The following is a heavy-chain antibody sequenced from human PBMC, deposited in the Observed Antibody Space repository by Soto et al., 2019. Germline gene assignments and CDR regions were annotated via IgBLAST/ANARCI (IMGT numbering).Heavy chain of an antibody. CDR3: ARSSANYYFWSGYEGRTNGMDF. J-gene: IGHJ6*02. CDR1: GYTFTSYY. D-gene: IGHD3-3*01. V-gene: IGHV1-46*04. Sequence: QVQLVQSGAEVKKPGASVKVSCKASGYTFTSYYMHWVRQAPGQGLEWMGIINPSGGSTSYAKKLQGRVTMTRDTSMSTVYMELSSLRSEETAVYYCARSSANYYFWSGYEGRTNGMDFWGQGTTVTVSS. CDR2: INPSGGST.